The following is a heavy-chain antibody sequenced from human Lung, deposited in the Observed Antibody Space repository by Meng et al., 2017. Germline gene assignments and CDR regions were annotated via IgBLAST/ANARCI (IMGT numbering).Heavy chain of an antibody. D-gene: IGHD2-21*02. V-gene: IGHV1-2*06. CDR3: ASYCGGDCYSSIHY. CDR1: GYTFTGYY. J-gene: IGHJ4*02. Sequence: QVQLLQSGAEVKKPGASVKVPCKASGYTFTGYYMHWVRQAPGQGLEWMGRINPNSGGTNYAQKFQGRVTMTRDTSISTAYMELSRLRSDDTAVYYCASYCGGDCYSSIHYWGQGTLVTVSS. CDR2: INPNSGGT.